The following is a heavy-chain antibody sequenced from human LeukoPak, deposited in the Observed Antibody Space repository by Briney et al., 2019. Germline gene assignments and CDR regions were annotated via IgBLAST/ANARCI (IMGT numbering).Heavy chain of an antibody. Sequence: TSETLSLTCAVYGGSFSGYYWSWIRQPPGKGLEWIGEINHSGSTNYNPSLKSRVTISVDTPKNQFSLKLSSVTAADTAVYYCASWVVRGLRYYGMDVWGQGTTVTVSS. J-gene: IGHJ6*02. V-gene: IGHV4-34*01. CDR2: INHSGST. D-gene: IGHD3-10*01. CDR1: GGSFSGYY. CDR3: ASWVVRGLRYYGMDV.